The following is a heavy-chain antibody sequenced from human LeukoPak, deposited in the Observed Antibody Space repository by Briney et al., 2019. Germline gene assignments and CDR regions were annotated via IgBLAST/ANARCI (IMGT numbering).Heavy chain of an antibody. CDR3: ARGPAYYDDGMDV. CDR2: INHSGST. V-gene: IGHV4-34*01. J-gene: IGHJ6*02. Sequence: SETLSLTRAVYGGSFSGYYWSWIRQPPGKGLEWIGEINHSGSTNYNPSLKSRVTISVDTSKNQFSLKLSSVTAADTAVYYCARGPAYYDDGMDVWGQGTTVTVSS. CDR1: GGSFSGYY.